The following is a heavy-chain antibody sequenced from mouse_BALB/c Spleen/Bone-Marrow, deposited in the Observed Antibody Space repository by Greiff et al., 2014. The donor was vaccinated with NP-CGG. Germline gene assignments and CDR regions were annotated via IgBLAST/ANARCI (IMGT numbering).Heavy chain of an antibody. V-gene: IGHV4-1*02. D-gene: IGHD2-3*01. CDR1: GFDFSRYW. CDR2: INPDSSTI. J-gene: IGHJ4*01. CDR3: ARPDDGYYAMDY. Sequence: VQLKESGGGLVQPGGSLKLSCAASGFDFSRYWVSWVRPAPGKGVEWIGEINPDSSTINYTPSLKDKFIISRDNAKNTLYLQMSKVRSEDTALYYCARPDDGYYAMDYWGQGTSVTVSS.